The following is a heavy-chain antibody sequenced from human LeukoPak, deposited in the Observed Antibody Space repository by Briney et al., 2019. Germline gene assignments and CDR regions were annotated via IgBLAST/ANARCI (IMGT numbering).Heavy chain of an antibody. CDR1: GYTFTSYY. J-gene: IGHJ5*02. D-gene: IGHD3-10*01. CDR2: INPSGGST. V-gene: IGHV1-46*01. Sequence: ASVKVSCKASGYTFTSYYMHWVRQAPGRGLEWMGIINPSGGSTSYAQKFQGRVTMTRDTSTSTVYMELSSLRSEDTAVYYCAAIFSSIIGWFDPWGQGTLVTVSS. CDR3: AAIFSSIIGWFDP.